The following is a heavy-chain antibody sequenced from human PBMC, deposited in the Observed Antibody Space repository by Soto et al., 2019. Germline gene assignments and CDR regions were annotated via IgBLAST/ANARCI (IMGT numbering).Heavy chain of an antibody. J-gene: IGHJ6*02. Sequence: GASVKVSCKASGYTFTSYDINWVRQATGQGLEWMGWMNPNSGNTGYAQKFQGRVTMTRNTSTSTAYMELSSLRSEDTAVYYCARGEMWVRSQRPHYYYYYGMDVWGQGTTVTVSS. CDR3: ARGEMWVRSQRPHYYYYYGMDV. CDR2: MNPNSGNT. CDR1: GYTFTSYD. V-gene: IGHV1-8*01. D-gene: IGHD6-25*01.